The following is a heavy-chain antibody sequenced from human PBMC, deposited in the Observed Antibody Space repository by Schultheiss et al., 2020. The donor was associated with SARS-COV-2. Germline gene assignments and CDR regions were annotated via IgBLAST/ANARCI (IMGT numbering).Heavy chain of an antibody. V-gene: IGHV4-31*01. Sequence: SETMSLTCTVSGGSISSGGYYWSWIRQHPGKGLEWIGYIYYSGSTYYNPSLKSLVTISVDTSKNQFSLKLSSVTAADTAVYYCARDHYYVGMDVWGQGTTVTVSS. J-gene: IGHJ6*02. CDR1: GGSISSGGYY. CDR3: ARDHYYVGMDV. CDR2: IYYSGST. D-gene: IGHD3-10*02.